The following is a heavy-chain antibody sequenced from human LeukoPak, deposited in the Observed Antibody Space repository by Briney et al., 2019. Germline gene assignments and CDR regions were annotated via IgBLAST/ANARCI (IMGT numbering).Heavy chain of an antibody. CDR2: ISYDGSDK. Sequence: AGGSLRLSCAASRFTFSNYVMHWVRQAPGKGLEWVAVISYDGSDKYYADSVKGRFTISRDNSKNTLYLQMNSLRAEDTAVYYCAKDPRRYSRTGGYFDYWGQGTLVTVSS. D-gene: IGHD6-13*01. CDR3: AKDPRRYSRTGGYFDY. J-gene: IGHJ4*02. V-gene: IGHV3-30*18. CDR1: RFTFSNYV.